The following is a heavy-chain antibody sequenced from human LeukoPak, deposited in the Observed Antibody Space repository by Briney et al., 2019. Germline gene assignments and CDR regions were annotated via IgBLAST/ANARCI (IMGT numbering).Heavy chain of an antibody. V-gene: IGHV4-59*08. CDR2: IYYSGST. J-gene: IGHJ5*02. CDR1: GGSISSYY. Sequence: PSETLSLTCTVSGGSISSYYWSWIRQPPGKGLEWIGYIYYSGSTNYNPSLKSRVTISVDTSKNQFSLKLSSVTAADTAVYYCASWNRLSSGWYIFDPWGQGTLVTVSS. CDR3: ASWNRLSSGWYIFDP. D-gene: IGHD6-19*01.